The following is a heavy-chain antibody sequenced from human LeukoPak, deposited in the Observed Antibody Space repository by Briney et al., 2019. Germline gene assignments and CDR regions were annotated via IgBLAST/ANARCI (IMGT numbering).Heavy chain of an antibody. Sequence: GGSLRLSCAASGFTFSSYWMSWVRQAPGKGLEWVANIKQDGSEKYYVDSVKGRFTIPRDNAKNSLYLQMNSLRAEDTAVYYCARRGDSSGWYEGLYYFDYWGQGTLVTVSS. CDR2: IKQDGSEK. CDR3: ARRGDSSGWYEGLYYFDY. J-gene: IGHJ4*02. D-gene: IGHD6-19*01. CDR1: GFTFSSYW. V-gene: IGHV3-7*03.